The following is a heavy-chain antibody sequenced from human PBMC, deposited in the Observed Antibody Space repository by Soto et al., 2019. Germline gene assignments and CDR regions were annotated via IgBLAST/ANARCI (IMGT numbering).Heavy chain of an antibody. Sequence: GSLRLSCAASGFTFSSYAMSWVRQAPGKGLEWVSAISGSGGSTYYADSVKGRFTISRDNSKNALYLQMNSLRAEDTAVYYCAKDRITMIVVGHFDYWGQGTLVTVSS. CDR1: GFTFSSYA. D-gene: IGHD3-22*01. CDR3: AKDRITMIVVGHFDY. J-gene: IGHJ4*02. V-gene: IGHV3-23*01. CDR2: ISGSGGST.